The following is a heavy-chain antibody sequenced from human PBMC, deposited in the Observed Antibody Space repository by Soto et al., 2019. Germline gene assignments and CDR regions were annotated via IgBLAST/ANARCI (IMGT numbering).Heavy chain of an antibody. CDR2: IYHSGST. V-gene: IGHV4-4*02. D-gene: IGHD3-16*01. J-gene: IGHJ4*02. CDR1: GGSISSTNW. Sequence: QVQLQESGPGLVKPSGTLSLTCAVSGGSISSTNWWSWVRQSPGKGLEWIGEIYHSGSTNYHPSLRGRVTLSVDKSNNQFSLKIRYVTAADTAMYYCATLPPRIELAVLPIPTWGQGTLVTVTS. CDR3: ATLPPRIELAVLPIPT.